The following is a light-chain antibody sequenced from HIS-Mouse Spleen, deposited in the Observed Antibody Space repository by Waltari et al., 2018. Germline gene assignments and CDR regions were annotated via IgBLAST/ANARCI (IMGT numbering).Light chain of an antibody. J-gene: IGLJ2*01. V-gene: IGLV2-23*03. CDR1: SSDVGIYNL. CDR2: EGS. Sequence: QSALTQPASVSGSPGQSLTSPCTGTSSDVGIYNLVSWYQQHPGKAPKLMIYEGSKRPSGVSNRFSGSKSGNTASLTISGLQAEDEADYYCCSYAGSSTFVVVFGGGTKLTVL. CDR3: CSYAGSSTFVVV.